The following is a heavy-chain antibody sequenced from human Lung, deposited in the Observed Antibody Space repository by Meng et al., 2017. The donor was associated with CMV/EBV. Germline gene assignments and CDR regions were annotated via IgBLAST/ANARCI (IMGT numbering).Heavy chain of an antibody. CDR1: GFTFSSYG. CDR3: AKDEFRYCSSTSCLDAFDI. CDR2: IWYDGSNK. D-gene: IGHD2-2*01. J-gene: IGHJ3*02. V-gene: IGHV3-33*06. Sequence: SLRLXCAASGFTFSSYGMHWVRQAPGKGLEWVAVIWYDGSNKYYADSVKGRFTISRDNSKNTLYLQMNSLRAEDTAVYYCAKDEFRYCSSTSCLDAFDIWGQGTMVTVSS.